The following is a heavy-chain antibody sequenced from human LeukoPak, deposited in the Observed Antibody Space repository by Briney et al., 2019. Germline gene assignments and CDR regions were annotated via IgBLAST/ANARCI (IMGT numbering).Heavy chain of an antibody. J-gene: IGHJ5*02. D-gene: IGHD6-19*01. Sequence: GGSLRLSCAASGFSFSRFGMHWVRQAPGKGLEWVAAIWYDGSNKYYADSVKGRFTISRDNSKNTLYLQMNSLRAEDTAVYYCATQEEDSSGWYGNWFDPWGQGTLVTVSS. CDR3: ATQEEDSSGWYGNWFDP. V-gene: IGHV3-33*01. CDR2: IWYDGSNK. CDR1: GFSFSRFG.